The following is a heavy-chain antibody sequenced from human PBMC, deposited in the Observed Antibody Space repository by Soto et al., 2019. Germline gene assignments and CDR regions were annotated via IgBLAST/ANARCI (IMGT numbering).Heavy chain of an antibody. CDR1: GFTFRDYY. D-gene: IGHD6-13*01. Sequence: SLRLSCAASGFTFRDYYMSCIRQAPGKGLEWVSYISSSGSTIYYADSVKGRFTISRDNAKNSLYLQMNSLRAEDTAVYYCAGEGAYSSSWPEYYYYGMDVWGQGTTVTVSS. CDR3: AGEGAYSSSWPEYYYYGMDV. CDR2: ISSSGSTI. J-gene: IGHJ6*02. V-gene: IGHV3-11*01.